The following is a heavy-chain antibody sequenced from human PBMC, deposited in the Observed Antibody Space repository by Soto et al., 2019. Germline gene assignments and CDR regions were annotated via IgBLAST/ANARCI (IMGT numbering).Heavy chain of an antibody. J-gene: IGHJ4*02. CDR1: GFTFSSYS. V-gene: IGHV3-23*01. CDR2: ITGSGANT. Sequence: SGGSLILSCAASGFTFSSYSMNWVRQAPGKGLEWVSGITGSGANTYYADSVKGRFTISRDNSKRTLYLQMNSLRAEDTAVYYCISVWFAFDYWGQGTLVTVSS. CDR3: ISVWFAFDY. D-gene: IGHD6-19*01.